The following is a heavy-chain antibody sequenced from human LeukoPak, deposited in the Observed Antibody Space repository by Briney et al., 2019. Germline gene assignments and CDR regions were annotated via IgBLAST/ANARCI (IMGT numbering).Heavy chain of an antibody. CDR2: ISSSGSTI. Sequence: GGSLRLSCAASGFTFSNYYMSWIRQAPGKGLEWVSYISSSGSTIYYADSVKGRFTISRDNAKNSLYLQMNSLRAEDTAVYYCARVRGSQTEGYYFDYWGQGTLVTVSS. D-gene: IGHD1-26*01. CDR1: GFTFSNYY. J-gene: IGHJ4*02. CDR3: ARVRGSQTEGYYFDY. V-gene: IGHV3-11*04.